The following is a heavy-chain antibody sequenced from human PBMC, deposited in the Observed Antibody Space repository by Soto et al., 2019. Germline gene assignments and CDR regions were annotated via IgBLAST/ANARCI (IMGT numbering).Heavy chain of an antibody. J-gene: IGHJ6*02. V-gene: IGHV1-46*01. D-gene: IGHD2-15*01. CDR3: ARDHNFGFILYAMDV. CDR2: INPSSGRT. Sequence: GASVKVSCKASGYTFTIYSMHWVRQAPGQGLEWMGIINPSSGRTSYAQNFQGRVTMTSDTSTSIVYMEMSSLNSEDTAVYYCARDHNFGFILYAMDVWGQGTTVTVSS. CDR1: GYTFTIYS.